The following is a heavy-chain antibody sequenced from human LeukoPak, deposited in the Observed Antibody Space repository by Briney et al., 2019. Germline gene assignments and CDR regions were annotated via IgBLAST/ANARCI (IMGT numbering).Heavy chain of an antibody. V-gene: IGHV1-18*01. CDR1: GYTFTSYG. D-gene: IGHD3-3*01. Sequence: GASVKVSCKASGYTFTSYGISWVRQAPGQGLEWMGWISAYNGNTNYAQKLQGRVTMTTDTSTSTADMELRSLRSDDTAVYYCARDLRDYDFWSGYYSPSLDYWGQGTLVTVSS. J-gene: IGHJ4*02. CDR3: ARDLRDYDFWSGYYSPSLDY. CDR2: ISAYNGNT.